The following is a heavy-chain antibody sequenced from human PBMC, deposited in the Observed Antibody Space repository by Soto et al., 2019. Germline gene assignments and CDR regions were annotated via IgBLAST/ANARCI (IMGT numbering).Heavy chain of an antibody. D-gene: IGHD3-16*01. V-gene: IGHV4-34*01. CDR2: INHSGST. Sequence: SETLSLTCGVYGGSFSGYYWSWIRQPPGKGLEWIGEINHSGSTNYNPSLKSRVTISVDTSKNQFSLKLSSVTAADTAVYYCARSTFKDYYGMDVWGQGTTVTVSS. CDR3: ARSTFKDYYGMDV. CDR1: GGSFSGYY. J-gene: IGHJ6*02.